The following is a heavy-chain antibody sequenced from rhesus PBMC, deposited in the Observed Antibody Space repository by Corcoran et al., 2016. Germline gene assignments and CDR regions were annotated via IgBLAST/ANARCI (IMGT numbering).Heavy chain of an antibody. V-gene: IGHV4-127*01. D-gene: IGHD1-26*01. Sequence: QVQLKESGPGLVTPSETLTFTGTVSGDSLISGYAWSWIRQPPGKGLAWIGYIGGYYNPSLKSRVTISKDTSKNQFSLNLTSVTAADTAVYYCASGLNYGAPNFGLDSWGQGVVVTVSS. J-gene: IGHJ6*01. CDR3: ASGLNYGAPNFGLDS. CDR2: IGG. CDR1: GDSLISGYA.